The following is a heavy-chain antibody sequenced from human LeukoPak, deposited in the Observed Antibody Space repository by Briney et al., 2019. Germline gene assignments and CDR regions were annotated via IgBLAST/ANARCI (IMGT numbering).Heavy chain of an antibody. CDR3: ARSSQRYSGSSFDY. J-gene: IGHJ4*02. V-gene: IGHV4-59*01. CDR2: IYYSGST. D-gene: IGHD1-26*01. CDR1: GGSISSYY. Sequence: SETLSLTCTVSGGSISSYYWSWIRQPPGKGLEWIGYIYYSGSTNYNPSLKSRVTISVDTSKTQFSLKLSSVTAADTAVCYCARSSQRYSGSSFDYWGQGTLVTVSS.